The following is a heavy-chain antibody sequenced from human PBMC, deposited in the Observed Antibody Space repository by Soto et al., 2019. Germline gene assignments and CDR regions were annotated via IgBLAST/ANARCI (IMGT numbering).Heavy chain of an antibody. CDR1: GGSISSYY. D-gene: IGHD6-19*01. V-gene: IGHV4-4*07. J-gene: IGHJ5*02. Sequence: SETLSLTCTVSGGSISSYYWSWIRQPAGKGLEWIGRIYTTGSTNYNPSLKSRVTMSVDTSKNHFSLKLRSVTAADTAVYYCARVGMVGTVLGSWFDPWGQGALVPVSS. CDR2: IYTTGST. CDR3: ARVGMVGTVLGSWFDP.